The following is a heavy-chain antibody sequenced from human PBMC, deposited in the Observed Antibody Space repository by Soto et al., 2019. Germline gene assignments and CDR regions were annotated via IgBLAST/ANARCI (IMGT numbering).Heavy chain of an antibody. V-gene: IGHV4-59*01. J-gene: IGHJ4*02. CDR1: GDSISGYY. Sequence: PSETLSLTCNVSGDSISGYYWTWIRQPPGKGLEWIGYIYYIGSTNYNPSLKSRLNISVYASKSQFSLKLTSVTAADTAVYYCARGRGKSENLDYGGQGTLVTFSS. CDR3: ARGRGKSENLDY. CDR2: IYYIGST.